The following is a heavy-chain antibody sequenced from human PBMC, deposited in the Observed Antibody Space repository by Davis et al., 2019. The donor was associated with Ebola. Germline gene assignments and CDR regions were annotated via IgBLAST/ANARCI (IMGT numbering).Heavy chain of an antibody. CDR1: GFTFSSYG. CDR3: ARDGGVRWNYVQYFDL. CDR2: INWNGGTT. V-gene: IGHV3-20*01. Sequence: GESLKISCAASGFTFSSYGMHWVRQAPGKGLEWVSGINWNGGTTGYADSVKGRFTISRDNAKNSLILQINSLRAEDTASYHCARDGGVRWNYVQYFDLWGRGTLVTVSP. J-gene: IGHJ2*01. D-gene: IGHD1-7*01.